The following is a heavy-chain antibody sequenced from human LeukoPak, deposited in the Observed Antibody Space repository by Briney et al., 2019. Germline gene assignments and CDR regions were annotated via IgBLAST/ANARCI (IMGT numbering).Heavy chain of an antibody. CDR1: GGSISDSNYY. V-gene: IGHV4-39*01. CDR3: ARGVTLIVVVIHDWYFDL. CDR2: IYCSGSA. J-gene: IGHJ2*01. D-gene: IGHD3-22*01. Sequence: SETLSLTCTVSGGSISDSNYYWGWIRQPPGRGLEWIANIYCSGSAYYSPSLKSRVTVSIDTSKNQFSLKLNSVTAADTAVYYCARGVTLIVVVIHDWYFDLWGRGTVFTVSS.